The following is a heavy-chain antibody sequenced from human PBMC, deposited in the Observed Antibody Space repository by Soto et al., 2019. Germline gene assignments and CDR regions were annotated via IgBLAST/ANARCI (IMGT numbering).Heavy chain of an antibody. J-gene: IGHJ4*02. CDR1: GFTFSSYA. CDR3: ARDKRFFDY. V-gene: IGHV3-30-3*01. Sequence: GGSLRLSCAASGFTFSSYAMHWVRHAPGKGLEWVAVISYDGSNKYYADSVKGRFTISRDNSKNTLYLQMNSLRAEDTAVYYCARDKRFFDYWGQGTLVTVSS. CDR2: ISYDGSNK.